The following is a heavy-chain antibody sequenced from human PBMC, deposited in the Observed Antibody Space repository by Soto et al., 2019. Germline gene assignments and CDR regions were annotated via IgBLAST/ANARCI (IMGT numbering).Heavy chain of an antibody. V-gene: IGHV2-5*01. J-gene: IGHJ6*02. CDR2: IYWNDDK. D-gene: IGHD2-21*01. Sequence: QITLKESGPTLVKPTQTLTLTCSFSGFSLSTSGGVVAWIGHPPERAPEWLGIIYWNDDKRYSPSLKTRVTITKDTSRNQVVLIMTSVEADDTATYYCAHDTSGWRWLPDVWGQGTTVTVSS. CDR3: AHDTSGWRWLPDV. CDR1: GFSLSTSGGV.